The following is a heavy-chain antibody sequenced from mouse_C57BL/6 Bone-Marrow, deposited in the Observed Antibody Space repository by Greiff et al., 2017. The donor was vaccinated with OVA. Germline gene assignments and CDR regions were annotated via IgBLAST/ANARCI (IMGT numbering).Heavy chain of an antibody. Sequence: VQLQQSGPGLVKPSQSLSLTCSVTGYSITSGYYWNWIRQFPGNKLEWMGYISYDGSNNYNPSLKNRISITRDTSKNQFFLKLNSVTTEDTATYYCARGEDYYYGSTPYWYFDVWGTGTTVTVSS. CDR1: GYSITSGYY. J-gene: IGHJ1*03. CDR2: ISYDGSN. V-gene: IGHV3-6*01. D-gene: IGHD1-1*01. CDR3: ARGEDYYYGSTPYWYFDV.